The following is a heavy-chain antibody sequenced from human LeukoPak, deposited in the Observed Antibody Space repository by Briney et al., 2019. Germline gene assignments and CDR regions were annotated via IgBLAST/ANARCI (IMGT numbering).Heavy chain of an antibody. CDR3: ARHAGYGGNYFWDY. D-gene: IGHD4-23*01. V-gene: IGHV1-18*01. J-gene: IGHJ4*02. Sequence: VSVKVSCKASGYTFTSYGISWVRQAPGQGLEWMGWISAYNGNTNYAQKLQGRVTMTTDTSPSTAYMELRSLSSDDTAVYYCARHAGYGGNYFWDYWGQGTLVTVSS. CDR2: ISAYNGNT. CDR1: GYTFTSYG.